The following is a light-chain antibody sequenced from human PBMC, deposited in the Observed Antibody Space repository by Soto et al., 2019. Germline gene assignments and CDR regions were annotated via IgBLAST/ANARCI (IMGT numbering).Light chain of an antibody. CDR3: MKGTHWIPT. J-gene: IGKJ1*01. Sequence: DVVMTQSPLSLPVTLGQPASISCKSSQSLVYSDGDTYLNWFQQRPGQSPRRLIYKISNRDSGVPDRFSGSGSGTDFTLKISRVEAEDVGVYYCMKGTHWIPTFGQGTKVDIK. CDR2: KIS. V-gene: IGKV2-30*01. CDR1: QSLVYSDGDTY.